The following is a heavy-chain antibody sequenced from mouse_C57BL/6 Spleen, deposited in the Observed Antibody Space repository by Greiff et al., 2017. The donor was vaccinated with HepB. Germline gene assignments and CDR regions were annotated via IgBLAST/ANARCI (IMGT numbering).Heavy chain of an antibody. CDR2: IRNKANGYTT. Sequence: DVQLVESGGGLVQPGGSLSLSCAASGFTFTDYYMSWVRQPPGKALEWLGFIRNKANGYTTEYSASVKGRFTISRDNSQSILYLQMNALRAEDSATYYCARSLYYYGSSYDWYFDVWGTGTTVTVSS. CDR1: GFTFTDYY. J-gene: IGHJ1*03. V-gene: IGHV7-3*01. CDR3: ARSLYYYGSSYDWYFDV. D-gene: IGHD1-1*01.